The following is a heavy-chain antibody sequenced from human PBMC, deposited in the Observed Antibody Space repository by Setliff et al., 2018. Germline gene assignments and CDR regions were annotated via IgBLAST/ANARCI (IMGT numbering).Heavy chain of an antibody. V-gene: IGHV4-39*01. CDR1: GGSISSSSYY. CDR2: IYYSGST. CDR3: ARSAGYSSSWYNYYYGMDV. D-gene: IGHD6-13*01. J-gene: IGHJ6*02. Sequence: PSETLSLTCTVSGGSISSSSYYWGWIRQPPGKGLEWIGSIYYSGSTYYNPSLKSRVTISVDTSKNQFSLKLSSVTAADTAVYYCARSAGYSSSWYNYYYGMDVWGQGTTVTVSS.